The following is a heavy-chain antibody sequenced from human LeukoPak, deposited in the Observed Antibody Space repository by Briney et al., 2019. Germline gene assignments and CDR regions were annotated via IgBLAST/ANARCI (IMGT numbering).Heavy chain of an antibody. V-gene: IGHV3-23*01. CDR2: ISGSGEFT. Sequence: PGGSVRLSCAASGFMFSSYAMTWVRQAPGKGLEWVSSISGSGEFTDYADSVKGRFTISRDNPENTEYLQMSSLRVDDTATYFCAKVGYGDLDHWGQGVLVPVSS. D-gene: IGHD4-17*01. CDR1: GFMFSSYA. CDR3: AKVGYGDLDH. J-gene: IGHJ4*02.